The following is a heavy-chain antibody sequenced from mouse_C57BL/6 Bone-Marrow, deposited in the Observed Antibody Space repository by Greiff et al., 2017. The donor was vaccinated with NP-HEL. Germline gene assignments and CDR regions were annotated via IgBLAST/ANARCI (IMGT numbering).Heavy chain of an antibody. CDR2: IYPSDSET. CDR1: GYTFTSYW. V-gene: IGHV1-61*01. D-gene: IGHD1-1*01. CDR3: ARGGSLLLGFDY. Sequence: QVQLQQPGAELVRPGSSVKLSCKASGYTFTSYWMDWVKQRPGQGLEWIGNIYPSDSETHYNQKFKDKATLTVDKSSSTAYMQLSSLTSEDSAVYYCARGGSLLLGFDYWGQGTTRTVSS. J-gene: IGHJ2*01.